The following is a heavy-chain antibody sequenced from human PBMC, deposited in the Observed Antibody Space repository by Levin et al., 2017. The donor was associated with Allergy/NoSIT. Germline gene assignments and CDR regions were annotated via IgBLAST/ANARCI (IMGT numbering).Heavy chain of an antibody. V-gene: IGHV4-4*02. CDR3: ARRGAEWFGEFINAFDI. J-gene: IGHJ3*02. CDR1: GGSMTSNNW. D-gene: IGHD3-10*01. CDR2: IHQSGST. Sequence: SETLSLTCAVSGGSMTSNNWWSWVRQPPGKGLEWIGEIHQSGSTNYNPSLKSRVTISVDKSKNQFSLKLNSLTAADTAVYYCARRGAEWFGEFINAFDIWGQGTMVIVSS.